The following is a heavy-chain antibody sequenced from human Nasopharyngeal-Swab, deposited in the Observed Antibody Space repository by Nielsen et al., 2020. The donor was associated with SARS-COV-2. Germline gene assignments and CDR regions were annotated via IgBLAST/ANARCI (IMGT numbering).Heavy chain of an antibody. J-gene: IGHJ2*01. D-gene: IGHD3-10*01. Sequence: GESLKISCAASGFTFSSYAMSWVRQAPGKGLEWVSAISGSGGSTYYADSVKGRFTISKDNSKNTLYLQMNSLRAEDTAVYYCANIATWVRGVGGHWYFDLWGRGTLVTVSS. V-gene: IGHV3-23*01. CDR3: ANIATWVRGVGGHWYFDL. CDR1: GFTFSSYA. CDR2: ISGSGGST.